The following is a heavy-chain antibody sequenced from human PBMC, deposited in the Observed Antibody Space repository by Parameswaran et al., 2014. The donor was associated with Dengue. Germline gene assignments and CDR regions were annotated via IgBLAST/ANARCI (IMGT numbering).Heavy chain of an antibody. CDR3: ARDPGGNDAFDI. CDR2: IKQDGSEK. D-gene: IGHD4-23*01. Sequence: VRQAPGKGLEWVANIKQDGSEKYYVDSVKGRFTISRDNAKNSLYLQMNSLRAEDTAVYYCARDPGGNDAFDIWGQGTMVTVSS. V-gene: IGHV3-7*04. J-gene: IGHJ3*02.